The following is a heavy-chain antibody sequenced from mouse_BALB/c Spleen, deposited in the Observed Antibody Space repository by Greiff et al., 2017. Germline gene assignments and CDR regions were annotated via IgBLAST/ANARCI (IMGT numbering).Heavy chain of an antibody. J-gene: IGHJ3*01. D-gene: IGHD2-4*01. CDR2: IWAGGST. Sequence: VKLMESGPGLVAPSQSLSITCTVSGFSLTSYGVHWVRQPPGKGLEWLGVIWAGGSTNYNSALMSRLSISKDNSKSQVFLKMNSLQTDDTAMYYCAIPFYYDYDVFAYWGQGTLVTVSA. CDR3: AIPFYYDYDVFAY. CDR1: GFSLTSYG. V-gene: IGHV2-9*02.